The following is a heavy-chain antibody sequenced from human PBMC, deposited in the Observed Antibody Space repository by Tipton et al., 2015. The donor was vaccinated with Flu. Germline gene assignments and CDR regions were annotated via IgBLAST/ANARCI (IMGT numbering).Heavy chain of an antibody. D-gene: IGHD2-15*01. Sequence: QVQLVQSGAEVKKPGASVKVSCKASGYSFTNYGISWVRQAPGQGLEWMGWISPYSGDTNFAQRLQDRVTMTTDSSTTTAYMELRSLKSDDTALYFCARGWQEDAFEIWGQGTMVTVSS. CDR2: ISPYSGDT. J-gene: IGHJ3*02. CDR3: ARGWQEDAFEI. CDR1: GYSFTNYG. V-gene: IGHV1-18*01.